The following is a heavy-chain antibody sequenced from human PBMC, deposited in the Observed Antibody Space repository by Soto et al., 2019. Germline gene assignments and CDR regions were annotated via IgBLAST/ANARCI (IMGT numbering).Heavy chain of an antibody. CDR3: AGNSYGYYYYGMDV. D-gene: IGHD5-18*01. J-gene: IGHJ6*02. V-gene: IGHV4-59*01. CDR2: IYYSGST. CDR1: GGSISSYY. Sequence: PSETLSLTCTVSGGSISSYYWSWIRQPPGKGLEWIGYIYYSGSTNYNPSLKSRVTISVDTSKNQFSLKLSSVTAADTAVYYCAGNSYGYYYYGMDVWGQGTTVTVSS.